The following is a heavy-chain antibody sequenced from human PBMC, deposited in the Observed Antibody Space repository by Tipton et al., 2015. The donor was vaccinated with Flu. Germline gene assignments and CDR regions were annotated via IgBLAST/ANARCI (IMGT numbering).Heavy chain of an antibody. J-gene: IGHJ1*01. Sequence: GLVKPSETLSLTCTVSGGSISRYYWSWIRQPPGKGLEWIGYIYYSGSTNYNPSLKSRVTISVDTSKNQFSLKLSSVTAADTAVYYCARYGTYDGSRYFQHWGQGTLVTVSS. CDR2: IYYSGST. V-gene: IGHV4-59*01. D-gene: IGHD1-26*01. CDR1: GGSISRYY. CDR3: ARYGTYDGSRYFQH.